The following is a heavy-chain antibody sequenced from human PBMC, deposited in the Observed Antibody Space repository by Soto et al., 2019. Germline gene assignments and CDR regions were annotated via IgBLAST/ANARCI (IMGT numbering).Heavy chain of an antibody. CDR2: INPSGDIK. CDR1: GVSLSGYF. J-gene: IGHJ5*02. CDR3: ARDNSQDYVSPVASSWFHP. V-gene: IGHV1-46*01. Sequence: ASVKVCCKASGVSLSGYFMHWVRQAPGQGLEWIGIINPSGDIKNYAQKFQGRATITRDTSTRTVYMDLSKRRYVDKAVYYYARDNSQDYVSPVASSWFHPWAQGTRVTVHS. D-gene: IGHD4-17*01.